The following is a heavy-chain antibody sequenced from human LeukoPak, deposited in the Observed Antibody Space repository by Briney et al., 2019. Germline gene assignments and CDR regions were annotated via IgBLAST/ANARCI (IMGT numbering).Heavy chain of an antibody. CDR1: GGTFSSYA. D-gene: IGHD3-22*01. J-gene: IGHJ4*02. V-gene: IGHV1-69*05. Sequence: SVKVSCKASGGTFSSYAISWVRQAPGQGLEWMGRIIPIFGTANYAQKFQGRVTITTDESTSTAYMELSSLRSEDTAVYYCARDRYYDSSGYYCWGQGTLVTVSS. CDR2: IIPIFGTA. CDR3: ARDRYYDSSGYYC.